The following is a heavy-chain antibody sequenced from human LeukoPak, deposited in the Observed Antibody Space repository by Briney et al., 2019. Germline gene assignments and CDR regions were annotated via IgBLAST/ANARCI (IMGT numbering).Heavy chain of an antibody. V-gene: IGHV3-43*02. CDR1: GFSLGAYA. CDR2: INADGGRT. J-gene: IGHJ6*02. CDR3: ATWAFYHDLDV. D-gene: IGHD3-3*01. Sequence: PGGSLSLSCVASGFSLGAYAMHWVRQARGKGLEWVSHINADGGRTYYADAVKGRFTISRDNSKDSLYLQMTGLRAEDSAVYYCATWAFYHDLDVWGRGTTVTVSS.